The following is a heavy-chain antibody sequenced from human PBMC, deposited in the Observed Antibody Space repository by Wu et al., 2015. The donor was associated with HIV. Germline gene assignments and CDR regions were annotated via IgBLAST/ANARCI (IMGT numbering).Heavy chain of an antibody. D-gene: IGHD1-26*01. V-gene: IGHV1-69*05. CDR2: IIPIFGTT. Sequence: QVHLVQPGTEVKKPGSSVRLSCKASGGPTSEDSSSTYAMNWVRQAPGQGLEWVGGIIPIFGTTNYAQRFQGRVTVTTDEITDTTYLDLRRLRVDDTALYFCVRGARYAGSYYSNNWGQGNTGQRLL. CDR3: VRGARYAGSYYSNN. CDR1: GGPTSEDSSSTYA. J-gene: IGHJ4*02.